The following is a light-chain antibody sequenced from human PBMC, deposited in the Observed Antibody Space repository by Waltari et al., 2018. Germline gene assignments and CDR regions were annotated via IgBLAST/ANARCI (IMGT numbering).Light chain of an antibody. J-gene: IGKJ4*01. CDR3: QQYNNWPLLT. CDR2: GAS. Sequence: EIVMTQSPATLSVSPGERATLSCRASQSVSSNLAWYQQKPGQAPRLLLYGASTRATGISARFSGSGSGTEFTVTISSLQSEDFAVYYCQQYNNWPLLTFGGGTKVEIK. CDR1: QSVSSN. V-gene: IGKV3D-15*01.